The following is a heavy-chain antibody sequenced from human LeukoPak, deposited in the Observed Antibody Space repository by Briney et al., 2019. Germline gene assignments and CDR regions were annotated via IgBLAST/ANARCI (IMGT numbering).Heavy chain of an antibody. J-gene: IGHJ4*02. CDR1: GYTFTSYD. CDR2: MNPNSGNT. Sequence: GASVKVSCKASGYTFTSYDINWVRQATGQGLVWMGWMNPNSGNTGYAQKFQGRVTITRNTSISTAYMELSSLRSEDTAVYYCARGGGKRYCSSTSCPILGYWGQGTLVTVSS. CDR3: ARGGGKRYCSSTSCPILGY. V-gene: IGHV1-8*03. D-gene: IGHD2-2*01.